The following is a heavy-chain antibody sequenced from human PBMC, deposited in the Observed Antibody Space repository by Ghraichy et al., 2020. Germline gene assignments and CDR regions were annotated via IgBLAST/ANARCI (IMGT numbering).Heavy chain of an antibody. D-gene: IGHD2-2*01. CDR3: TRDPGYCSTSTCYAEGGWFDP. V-gene: IGHV3-23*01. CDR1: GFMFGSNA. CDR2: ISGSGGNT. J-gene: IGHJ5*02. Sequence: GESLNISCAASGFMFGSNAMSWVRQAPGKGLEWVSTISGSGGNTHYAESVKGRFTISRDNSKNTVDLHMNRLRADDTAVYYCTRDPGYCSTSTCYAEGGWFDPWGQGALVTVSS.